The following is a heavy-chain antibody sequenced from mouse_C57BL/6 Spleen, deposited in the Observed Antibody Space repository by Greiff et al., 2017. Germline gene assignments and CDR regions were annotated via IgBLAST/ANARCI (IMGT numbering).Heavy chain of an antibody. J-gene: IGHJ3*01. V-gene: IGHV1-74*01. D-gene: IGHD3-2*02. CDR1: GYTFTSYW. CDR3: AIEPAQGGFAY. Sequence: QVQLQQPGAELVKPGASVKVSCKASGYTFTSYWMHWVKQSPGQGLEWIGRIHPSASDTNYNQKFKGKATLTVDKSSSTAYIRLRSVTSEDSAVYYCAIEPAQGGFAYWGQGTLVTVSA. CDR2: IHPSASDT.